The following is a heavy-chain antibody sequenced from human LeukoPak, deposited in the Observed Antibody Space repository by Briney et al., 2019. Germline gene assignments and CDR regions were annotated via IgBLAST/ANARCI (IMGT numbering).Heavy chain of an antibody. CDR3: ARQRSGWYYSDY. D-gene: IGHD6-19*01. Sequence: SETLSLTCTVSGGSISSSSFYWGWIRQPPGTGLEWIGSIYSSGSTYYNPSLKSRVTISVDTSKNQFSLKLSSVTAADTAVYYCARQRSGWYYSDYWGQGTLVTVSS. V-gene: IGHV4-39*01. CDR1: GGSISSSSFY. J-gene: IGHJ4*02. CDR2: IYSSGST.